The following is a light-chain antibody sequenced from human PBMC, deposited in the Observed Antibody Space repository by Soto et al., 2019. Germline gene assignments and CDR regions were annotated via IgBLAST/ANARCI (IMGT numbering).Light chain of an antibody. J-gene: IGKJ5*01. Sequence: DIQMTQSPSSVSASVGDRVTITCRASQGISSWLAWYQQKPGNGPKLLIYAASSLQSGVPSRFSGSGSGTEFALTITTLQPQDFATYYGPQANSYPITFGQGTRLEIK. CDR1: QGISSW. CDR2: AAS. CDR3: PQANSYPIT. V-gene: IGKV1D-12*01.